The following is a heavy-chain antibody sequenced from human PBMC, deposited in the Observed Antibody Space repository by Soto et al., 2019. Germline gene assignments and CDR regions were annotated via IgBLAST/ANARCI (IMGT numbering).Heavy chain of an antibody. Sequence: SETLSLTCTVPGGAVSSGSYYWGWIRQPPGKGLEWIGYIYYSGSTNYNPSLKSRVTISVDTSKNQFSLKLSSVTAADTAVYYCAREGTYNWNDRAFDYWGQGTQVTVSS. CDR2: IYYSGST. V-gene: IGHV4-61*01. D-gene: IGHD1-20*01. CDR3: AREGTYNWNDRAFDY. J-gene: IGHJ4*02. CDR1: GGAVSSGSYY.